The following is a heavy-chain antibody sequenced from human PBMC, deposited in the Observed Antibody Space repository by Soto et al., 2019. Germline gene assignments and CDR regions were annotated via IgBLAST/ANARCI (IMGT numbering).Heavy chain of an antibody. CDR3: AKSQGSSGYPYYFDF. CDR1: VFTFRNYA. V-gene: IGHV3-23*01. Sequence: WWSLRLSCSASVFTFRNYAMSWVRQAPGAGLEWVSAISGSGGGTFYADSVKGRFTIFRDNSKNTLYLQMHSLRAEDTAVYYCAKSQGSSGYPYYFDFWGQGTPVTVSS. D-gene: IGHD3-22*01. CDR2: ISGSGGGT. J-gene: IGHJ4*02.